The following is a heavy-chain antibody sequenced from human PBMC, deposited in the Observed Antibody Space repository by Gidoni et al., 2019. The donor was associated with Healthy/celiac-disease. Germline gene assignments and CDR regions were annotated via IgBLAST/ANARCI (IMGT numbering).Heavy chain of an antibody. D-gene: IGHD2-15*01. CDR3: ARGIIGLHYYYGMDV. CDR2: IIPIFGTA. V-gene: IGHV1-69*06. Sequence: QVQLVQSGAEGKKPGSSVKVSCKAAGGTFSSDAISWVRQAPGQGLEWMGGIIPIFGTANYAQKFQGSVTITADKSTSTAYMELSSLRSEDTAVYYYARGIIGLHYYYGMDVWGQGTTVTVSS. J-gene: IGHJ6*02. CDR1: GGTFSSDA.